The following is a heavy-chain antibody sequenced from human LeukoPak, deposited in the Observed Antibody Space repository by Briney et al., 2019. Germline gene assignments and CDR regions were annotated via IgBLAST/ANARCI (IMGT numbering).Heavy chain of an antibody. Sequence: GGSLRLSCAASGFTFSSYAMSWVRQAPGKGLEWVSAISGSGGSTYYADSVKGRFTISRNNSKNTLYLEMNSLRADDTAVYFCAKESRTSGPFDYWGQGTLVTVSS. CDR2: ISGSGGST. CDR1: GFTFSSYA. J-gene: IGHJ4*02. CDR3: AKESRTSGPFDY. V-gene: IGHV3-23*01. D-gene: IGHD6-19*01.